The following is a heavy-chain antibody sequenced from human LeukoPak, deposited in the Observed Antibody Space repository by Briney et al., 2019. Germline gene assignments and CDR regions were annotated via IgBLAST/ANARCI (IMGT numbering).Heavy chain of an antibody. J-gene: IGHJ4*02. CDR3: ARVSGWKYYFDY. CDR1: GGSISSYY. Sequence: ETLSLTCTVSGGSISSYYWSWIRQPPGKGLEWVSYISSSSSTIYYADSVKGRFTISRDNAKNSLYLQMNSLRAEDTAVYYCARVSGWKYYFDYWGQGTLVTVSS. V-gene: IGHV3-48*01. D-gene: IGHD6-19*01. CDR2: ISSSSSTI.